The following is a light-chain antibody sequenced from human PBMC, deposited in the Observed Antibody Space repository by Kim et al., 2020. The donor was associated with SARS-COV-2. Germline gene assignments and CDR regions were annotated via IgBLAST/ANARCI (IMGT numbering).Light chain of an antibody. J-gene: IGKJ2*01. V-gene: IGKV1-16*02. CDR2: AAS. CDR1: QGIGNS. Sequence: DIQMTQSPSSLSASVGDRVTITCRASQGIGNSLAWFQQKPGNAPRSLIYAASTLQSGVPSNFSGSGSGTDFTLTISRLEPEDFAVYFCQQYGNSPRTFGQGTKLEI. CDR3: QQYGNSPRT.